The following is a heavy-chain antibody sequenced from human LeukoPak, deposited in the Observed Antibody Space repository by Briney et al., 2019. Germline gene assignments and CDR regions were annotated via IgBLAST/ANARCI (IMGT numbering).Heavy chain of an antibody. Sequence: SETLSLTCAVYGGYFSGYYWSWIRQPPGKGLEWIGEINHSGSTNYNPSLKSRVTISVDTSKNQFSLKLSSVTAADTAVYYCARGRGYCSGGSCYRRVRHFDYWGQGTLVTVSS. V-gene: IGHV4-34*01. CDR2: INHSGST. CDR3: ARGRGYCSGGSCYRRVRHFDY. J-gene: IGHJ4*02. D-gene: IGHD2-15*01. CDR1: GGYFSGYY.